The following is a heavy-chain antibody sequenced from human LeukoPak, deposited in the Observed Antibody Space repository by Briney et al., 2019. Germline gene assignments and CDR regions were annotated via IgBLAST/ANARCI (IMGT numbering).Heavy chain of an antibody. V-gene: IGHV3-48*01. CDR1: GFTFSSYA. J-gene: IGHJ4*02. Sequence: GGSLRLSCAASGFTFSSYAMNWVRQAPGKGLEWVSYISTGSSTMSYAASVKGRFTISRDNAKNSLYLQMNSLRAEDTAVYYCARDGQWLVQIDYWGQGTLVTVSS. CDR2: ISTGSSTM. CDR3: ARDGQWLVQIDY. D-gene: IGHD6-19*01.